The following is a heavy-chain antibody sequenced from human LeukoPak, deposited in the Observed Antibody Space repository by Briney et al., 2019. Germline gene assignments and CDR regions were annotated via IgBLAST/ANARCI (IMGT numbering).Heavy chain of an antibody. Sequence: SETLSLTCTVSGGSISSSSYYWGWIRQPPGKGLEWIGSIYYSGSTYYNPSLKSRVTISVDTSKNQFSLKLSSVTAADTAMYYCARHAAVRYDFWSDYYAWFDPWGQGTLVTVSS. CDR3: ARHAAVRYDFWSDYYAWFDP. CDR1: GGSISSSSYY. D-gene: IGHD3-3*01. J-gene: IGHJ5*02. V-gene: IGHV4-39*01. CDR2: IYYSGST.